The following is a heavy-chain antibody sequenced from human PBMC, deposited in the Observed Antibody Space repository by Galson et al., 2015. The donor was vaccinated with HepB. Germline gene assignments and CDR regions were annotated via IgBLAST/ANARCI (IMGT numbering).Heavy chain of an antibody. CDR1: GYTFTSYD. CDR2: MNPNSGNT. J-gene: IGHJ6*02. CDR3: ARGYSSSWDYYYYGMDV. D-gene: IGHD6-13*01. Sequence: SVKVSCKASGYTFTSYDINWVRQATGQGLEWMGWMNPNSGNTGYAQKFQGRVTMTRNTSISTAYMELSSLRSEDTAVCYCARGYSSSWDYYYYGMDVWGQGTTVTVSS. V-gene: IGHV1-8*01.